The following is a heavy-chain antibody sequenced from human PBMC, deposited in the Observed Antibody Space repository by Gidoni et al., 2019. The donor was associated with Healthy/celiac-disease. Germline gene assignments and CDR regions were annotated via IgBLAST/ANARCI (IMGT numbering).Heavy chain of an antibody. CDR1: GFTFSSYS. J-gene: IGHJ6*02. CDR2: ISSSSSYI. CDR3: ARDRVLQLWVTGSYYYYGMDV. V-gene: IGHV3-21*01. Sequence: EVQLMESGGGLVKPGGSLRLSCEASGFTFSSYSMNWVRQAPGKGLEWVSSISSSSSYIYYADSVKGRFTISRDNAKNSLYLQMNSLRAEDTAVYYCARDRVLQLWVTGSYYYYGMDVWGQGTTVTVSS. D-gene: IGHD5-18*01.